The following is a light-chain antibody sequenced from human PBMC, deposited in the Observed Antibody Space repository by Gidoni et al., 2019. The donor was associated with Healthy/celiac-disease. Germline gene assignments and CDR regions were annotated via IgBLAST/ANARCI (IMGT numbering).Light chain of an antibody. CDR2: DAS. J-gene: IGKJ1*01. CDR3: QQRSNWPSWT. CDR1: QSVSSY. Sequence: EIVLTQSPATLSLSPGERATLSCRARQSVSSYLAWYQQKPGQAPRLLIYDASNSRSGTDFTLTISSLEPEDFAVYYCQQRSNWPSWTFGQGTKVEIK. V-gene: IGKV3-11*01.